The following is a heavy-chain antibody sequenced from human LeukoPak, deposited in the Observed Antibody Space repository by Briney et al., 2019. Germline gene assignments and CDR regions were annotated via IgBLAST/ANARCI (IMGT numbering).Heavy chain of an antibody. CDR2: IYYSGST. J-gene: IGHJ4*02. CDR1: GGSISSYY. V-gene: IGHV4-59*01. CDR3: ARRGITGTRY. D-gene: IGHD1-7*01. Sequence: SETLSLTCTVSGGSISSYYWSWIRQPPGKGLEWIGYIYYSGSTNYNPSLKSRVTISVDTSKNQFSLKLSSVTAADTAVYYCARRGITGTRYWGQGTLVTVSS.